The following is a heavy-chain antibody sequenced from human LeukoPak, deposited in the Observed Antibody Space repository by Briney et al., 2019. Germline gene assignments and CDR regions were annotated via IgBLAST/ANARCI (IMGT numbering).Heavy chain of an antibody. V-gene: IGHV3-21*01. J-gene: IGHJ6*02. Sequence: GGSLRLSCAASGFTFSSYSMNWVRLAPGKGLEWVSSISSSSSYIYYADSVKGRFTISRDNAKNSLYLQMNSLRAEDTAVYYCARDYYCSSTSCYGMDVWGQGTTVTVSS. CDR3: ARDYYCSSTSCYGMDV. D-gene: IGHD2-2*01. CDR1: GFTFSSYS. CDR2: ISSSSSYI.